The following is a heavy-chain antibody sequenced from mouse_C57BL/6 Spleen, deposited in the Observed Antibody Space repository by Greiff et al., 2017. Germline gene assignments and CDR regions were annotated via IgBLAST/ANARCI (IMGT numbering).Heavy chain of an antibody. J-gene: IGHJ3*01. CDR3: ARDYDYPFAY. CDR1: GYTFTSYW. V-gene: IGHV1-64*01. D-gene: IGHD2-4*01. CDR2: IHPNSGST. Sequence: VQLKQPGAELVKPGASVKLSCKASGYTFTSYWMHWVKQRPGQGLEWIGMIHPNSGSTNYNEKFKSKATLTVDKSSSTAYMQLSSLTSEDSAVYYCARDYDYPFAYWGQGTLVTVSA.